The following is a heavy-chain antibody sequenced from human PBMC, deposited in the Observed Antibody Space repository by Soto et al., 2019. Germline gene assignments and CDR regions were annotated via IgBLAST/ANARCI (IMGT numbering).Heavy chain of an antibody. D-gene: IGHD2-2*01. Sequence: APAKVSCKASGYTFTRYGFSWVRQAPGQGLERMGWISAYNGNTNDAQKFQGRVTMTTDTSTRKAYMELRSMRSDDTAGYYCARAATYCSTSMCFASYYWFGSWDQGPQGTVST. J-gene: IGHJ5*01. V-gene: IGHV1-18*01. CDR1: GYTFTRYG. CDR2: ISAYNGNT. CDR3: ARAATYCSTSMCFASYYWFGS.